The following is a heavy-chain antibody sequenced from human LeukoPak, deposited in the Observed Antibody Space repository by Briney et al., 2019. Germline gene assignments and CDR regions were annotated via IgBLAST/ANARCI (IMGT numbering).Heavy chain of an antibody. J-gene: IGHJ4*02. CDR3: ARGGGFFREHEFDY. Sequence: ASVMVSCKASGYTFTGYYMDWVRQARGQGLEWMGWINPNSGGTNYAQKFQGRVTMTRDTSISTAYMELSRLRSDDTAVYYCARGGGFFREHEFDYWGQGTLVTVSS. CDR2: INPNSGGT. V-gene: IGHV1-2*02. D-gene: IGHD1/OR15-1a*01. CDR1: GYTFTGYY.